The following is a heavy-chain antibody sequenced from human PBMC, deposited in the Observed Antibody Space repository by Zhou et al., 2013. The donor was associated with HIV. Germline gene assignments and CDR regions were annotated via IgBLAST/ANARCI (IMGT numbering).Heavy chain of an antibody. Sequence: VQLQQWGAGLLKPSETLSLTCAVYGGSFSGYYWSWIRQPPGKGLEWIGYIYTSGSTNYNPSLKSRVTISVDTSKNQFSLKLSSVTAADTAVYYCARVYYDSTGFDPWGQGTLVTVSS. CDR1: GGSFSGYY. V-gene: IGHV4-4*09. D-gene: IGHD3-22*01. J-gene: IGHJ5*02. CDR3: ARVYYDSTGFDP. CDR2: IYTSGST.